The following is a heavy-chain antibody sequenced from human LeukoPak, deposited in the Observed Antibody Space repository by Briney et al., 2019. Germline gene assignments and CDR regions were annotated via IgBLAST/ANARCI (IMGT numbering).Heavy chain of an antibody. V-gene: IGHV1-24*01. D-gene: IGHD6-13*01. J-gene: IGHJ6*04. CDR3: ATTYSSSWYVSHYYYGMDV. CDR1: GYALTELS. Sequence: ASVKVSCKVSGYALTELSMHWVRQAPGKGLEWMGGFDPEDGETIYAQKFQGRVTMTEDTSTDTAYMEPSSLRSEDTAVYYCATTYSSSWYVSHYYYGMDVWGKGTTVTVSS. CDR2: FDPEDGET.